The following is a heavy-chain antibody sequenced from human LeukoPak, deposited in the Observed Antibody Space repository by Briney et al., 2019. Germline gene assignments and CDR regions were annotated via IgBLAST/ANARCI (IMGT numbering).Heavy chain of an antibody. CDR2: ISWNSGSI. CDR1: GFTFDDYA. CDR3: ARAAYFDY. D-gene: IGHD2-2*01. V-gene: IGHV3-9*01. Sequence: GGSLRLSCAASGFTFDDYAMHWVRQAPGKGLEWVSGISWNSGSIGYADSVKGRFTISRDNAKNSLYLQMNSLRAEDTAVYYCARAAYFDYWGQGTLVTVSS. J-gene: IGHJ4*02.